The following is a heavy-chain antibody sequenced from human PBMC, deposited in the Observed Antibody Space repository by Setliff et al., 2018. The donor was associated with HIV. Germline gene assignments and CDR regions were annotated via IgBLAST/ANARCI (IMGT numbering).Heavy chain of an antibody. CDR2: IKQDGSEK. J-gene: IGHJ6*03. CDR3: ARDATRGGDMDV. V-gene: IGHV3-7*01. D-gene: IGHD2-15*01. CDR1: GFSFSSYW. Sequence: VGSLRLSCAASGFSFSSYWMSWVRQAPGKGLEWVANIKQDGSEKYYVDSVRGRFTISRDNAKNSLYLQMNSLRAEDTAVYYCARDATRGGDMDVWAKGTTVTVSS.